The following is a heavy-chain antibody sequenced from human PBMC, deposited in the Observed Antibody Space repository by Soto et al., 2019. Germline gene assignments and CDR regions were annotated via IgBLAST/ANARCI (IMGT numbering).Heavy chain of an antibody. J-gene: IGHJ6*02. Sequence: TLSLTCTVSGGSISSYYWSWIRQPPGKGLEWIGYIYYSGSTNYNPSLKSRVTISVDTSKNQFSLKLSSVTAADTAVYYCARDTGYSSFLYYYYYGMDVWGQGTTVTVSS. V-gene: IGHV4-59*01. D-gene: IGHD6-19*01. CDR1: GGSISSYY. CDR3: ARDTGYSSFLYYYYYGMDV. CDR2: IYYSGST.